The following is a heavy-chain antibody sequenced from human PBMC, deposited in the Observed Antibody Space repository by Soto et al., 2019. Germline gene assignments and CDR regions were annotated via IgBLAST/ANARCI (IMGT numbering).Heavy chain of an antibody. V-gene: IGHV4-59*11. J-gene: IGHJ4*02. CDR1: GDSISSHY. D-gene: IGHD3-16*01. CDR3: ARTLFGYAFDS. CDR2: IYYSGST. Sequence: QVQLQESGPGLVKPSETLSLTCTVSGDSISSHYWTWIRQPPGKGLEWIGYIYYSGSTNYNPSLKSRLIISLDTSKKHFSLKLSPVTAADTAVYFCARTLFGYAFDSWGQGTLVTVSS.